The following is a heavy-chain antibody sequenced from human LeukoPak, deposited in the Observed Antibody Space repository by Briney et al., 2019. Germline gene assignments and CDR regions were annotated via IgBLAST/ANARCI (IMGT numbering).Heavy chain of an antibody. D-gene: IGHD5-12*01. V-gene: IGHV1-46*01. J-gene: IGHJ4*02. CDR2: INPSGGST. CDR1: GYTFTSYY. CDR3: ARNIVATIQGVGYFDY. Sequence: ASVKVSCKASGYTFTSYYMHWVRQAPGQGLEWMGIINPSGGSTSYAQKFQGRVTMTRDTSTSTVYMELSSLRSEDTAVYYCARNIVATIQGVGYFDYWGQGTLVTVPS.